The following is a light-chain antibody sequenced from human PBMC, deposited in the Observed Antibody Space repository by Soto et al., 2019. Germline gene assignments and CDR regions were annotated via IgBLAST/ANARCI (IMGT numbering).Light chain of an antibody. CDR1: SSDVGGYNY. CDR3: CSYAGNSLWV. J-gene: IGLJ3*02. CDR2: DVS. Sequence: QSVLTQPRSVSGSPGQSVTISCTGTSSDVGGYNYVSWYQQHPGKAPKLMIYDVSKWPSGVPDRFSGSKSGNTASLTISGLQAEDDADYYCCSYAGNSLWVFGAGTKLTVL. V-gene: IGLV2-11*01.